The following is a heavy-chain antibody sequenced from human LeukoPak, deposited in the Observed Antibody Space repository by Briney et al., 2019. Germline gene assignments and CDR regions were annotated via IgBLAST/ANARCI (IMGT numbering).Heavy chain of an antibody. V-gene: IGHV5-51*01. CDR2: IYPGDYDT. CDR1: GSTFTSYW. J-gene: IGHJ4*02. CDR3: ARHKGSGKGERLDY. D-gene: IGHD3-16*01. Sequence: GAALKISYEGAGSTFTSYWIGWGRRMAGKGVEWRGIIYPGDYDTTYSPSFQGQVTISADKSIGTASLQWSSLKASDTAMYYCARHKGSGKGERLDYWGQGTLVTVSS.